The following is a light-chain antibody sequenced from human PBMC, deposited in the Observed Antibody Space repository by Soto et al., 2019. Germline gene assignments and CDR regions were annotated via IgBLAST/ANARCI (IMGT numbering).Light chain of an antibody. Sequence: QSVLTQPRSVSGSPGQSVTISCTGTSSDVGGYNYVSWYQQHPGKAPKLMIYDVSKRPSGVPDRFSGSKSGNTASLTISGLQAEDEADYYCCSYAGSYPYVFGTGTKHTLL. J-gene: IGLJ1*01. CDR1: SSDVGGYNY. CDR3: CSYAGSYPYV. CDR2: DVS. V-gene: IGLV2-11*01.